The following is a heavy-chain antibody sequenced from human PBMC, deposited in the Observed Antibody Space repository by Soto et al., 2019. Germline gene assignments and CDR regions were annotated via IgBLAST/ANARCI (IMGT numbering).Heavy chain of an antibody. CDR2: ISGSGGST. Sequence: GGSLRLSCAASGFTFSSYAMSWVRQAPGKGLEWASTISGSGGSTYYADSVKGRFTISRDNSKNTLYLQMNSLRAEDTAVYYCAKDAILRIQLWSPYYFDYWGQGTLVTVSS. J-gene: IGHJ4*02. CDR3: AKDAILRIQLWSPYYFDY. D-gene: IGHD5-18*01. V-gene: IGHV3-23*01. CDR1: GFTFSSYA.